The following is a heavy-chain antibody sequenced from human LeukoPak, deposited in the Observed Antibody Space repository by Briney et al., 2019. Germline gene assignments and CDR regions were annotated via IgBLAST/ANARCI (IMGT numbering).Heavy chain of an antibody. CDR1: GGSISSYY. Sequence: PSETLSLTCTVSGGSISSYYWSWIRQPPGKGLEWIGYIYYSGSTNYNPSLKSRFTISVDTSKNQFSLKLSSATAADTAVYYCAREGMAVGFARFPIFNYWGQGTLVTVSS. CDR3: AREGMAVGFARFPIFNY. J-gene: IGHJ4*02. CDR2: IYYSGST. V-gene: IGHV4-59*01. D-gene: IGHD6-19*01.